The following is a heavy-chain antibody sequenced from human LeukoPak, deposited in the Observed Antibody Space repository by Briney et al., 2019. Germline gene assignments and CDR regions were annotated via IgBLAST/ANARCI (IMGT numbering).Heavy chain of an antibody. J-gene: IGHJ1*01. V-gene: IGHV3-74*01. CDR3: ARLTRVGYNSYVY. Sequence: GGSLRLSCAVSGFTSSDYWMHWVRQAPGKGLVWVSRFKNDGSSATYADSVKGQFTISRDEAKNTLYLQMNSLRVEDTAVYYCARLTRVGYNSYVYWGQGTLVTVSS. CDR2: FKNDGSSA. CDR1: GFTSSDYW. D-gene: IGHD5-24*01.